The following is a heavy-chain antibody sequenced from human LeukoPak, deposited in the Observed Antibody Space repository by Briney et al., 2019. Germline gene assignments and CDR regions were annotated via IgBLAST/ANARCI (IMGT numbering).Heavy chain of an antibody. CDR1: GVSISTDY. CDR2: IHYSGST. D-gene: IGHD4/OR15-4a*01. V-gene: IGHV4-59*01. Sequence: SSETLSLTCSVSGVSISTDYSTWVRHSPGKGLEWIGYIHYSGSTTYHPSLKSRVTISLDTSKHQIFLKLTSVTSADTAVYYCARDAGATAYWGQGALVTVSS. CDR3: ARDAGATAY. J-gene: IGHJ4*02.